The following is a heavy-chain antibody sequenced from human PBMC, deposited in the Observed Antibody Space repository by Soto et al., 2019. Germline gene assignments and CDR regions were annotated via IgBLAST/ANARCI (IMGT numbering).Heavy chain of an antibody. CDR3: AKDGGDGYNYGRDYFDY. V-gene: IGHV3-30*18. CDR1: GFTFSSYA. D-gene: IGHD5-12*01. J-gene: IGHJ4*02. Sequence: VQLLESGGGLVQPGGSLRLSCAASGFTFSSYAMSWVRQAPGKGLEWVAVISYDGSNKYYADSVKGRFTISRDNSKNTLYLQMNSLRAEDTAVYYCAKDGGDGYNYGRDYFDYWGQGTLVTVSS. CDR2: ISYDGSNK.